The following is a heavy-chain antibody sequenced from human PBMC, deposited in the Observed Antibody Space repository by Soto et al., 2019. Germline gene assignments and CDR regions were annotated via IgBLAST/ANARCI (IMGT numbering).Heavy chain of an antibody. CDR1: GYSFTSYW. J-gene: IGHJ4*02. CDR3: ARHGATATGANVPPG. V-gene: IGHV5-10-1*01. Sequence: GESLKISCKGSGYSFTSYWISWVRQMPGKGLEWMGRIDPSDSYTNYSPSFQGHVTISADKSISTAYLQWSSLKASDTAMYYCARHGATATGANVPPGWGQGTLVTVSS. D-gene: IGHD7-27*01. CDR2: IDPSDSYT.